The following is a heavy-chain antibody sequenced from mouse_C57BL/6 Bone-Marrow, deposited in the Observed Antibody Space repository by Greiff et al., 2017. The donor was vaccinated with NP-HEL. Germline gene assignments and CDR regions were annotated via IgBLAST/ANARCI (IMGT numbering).Heavy chain of an antibody. Sequence: QVQLQQSGAELARPGASVKLSCKASGYTFTSYGISWVKQRTGQGLEWIGEIYPRSGNTYYNEKFKGKATLTADKSSSTAYMELRSLTSEDSAVYFCARRFYSSWFAYWGQGTLVTVSA. J-gene: IGHJ3*01. D-gene: IGHD1-1*01. CDR2: IYPRSGNT. CDR3: ARRFYSSWFAY. V-gene: IGHV1-81*01. CDR1: GYTFTSYG.